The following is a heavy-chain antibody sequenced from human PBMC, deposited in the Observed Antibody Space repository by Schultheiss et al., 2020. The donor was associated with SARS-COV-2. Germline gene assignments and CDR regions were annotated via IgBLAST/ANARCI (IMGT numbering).Heavy chain of an antibody. CDR3: ARHRAYCGGDCYADY. Sequence: SETLSLTCTVSGGSISSYYWSWIRQPPGKGLEWIGYIYYSGSTNYNPSLKSRVTISVDTSKNQFSLKLSSVTAADTAVYYCARHRAYCGGDCYADYWGQGTLVTVS. CDR1: GGSISSYY. V-gene: IGHV4-59*08. D-gene: IGHD2-21*02. CDR2: IYYSGST. J-gene: IGHJ4*02.